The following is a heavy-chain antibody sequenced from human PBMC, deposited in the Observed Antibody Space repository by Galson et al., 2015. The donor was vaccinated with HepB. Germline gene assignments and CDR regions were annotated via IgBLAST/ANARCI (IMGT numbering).Heavy chain of an antibody. D-gene: IGHD3-16*02. CDR3: ASSMITFGGVIVTPDV. J-gene: IGHJ6*04. CDR1: GFTFSTYA. V-gene: IGHV3-30-3*01. CDR2: ISYDASNK. Sequence: SLRLSCAASGFTFSTYAMHWVRQAPGKGLEWVAIISYDASNKYYADSVKGRFTISRDNSKNTLYLQMNSLRAEDTAVYYCASSMITFGGVIVTPDVWGKGTTVTVSS.